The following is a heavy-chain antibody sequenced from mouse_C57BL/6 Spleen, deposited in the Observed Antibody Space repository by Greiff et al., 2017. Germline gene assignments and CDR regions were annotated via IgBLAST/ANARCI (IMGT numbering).Heavy chain of an antibody. V-gene: IGHV1-15*01. CDR1: GYTFTDYE. CDR3: ADSSGPYYFDY. CDR2: IDPETGGT. Sequence: QVQLQQSGAELVRPGASVTLSCKASGYTFTDYEMHWVKQTPVHGLEWIGAIDPETGGTAYNQKFKGKAILTADKSSSTAYMELRSLTSEDSAVYYCADSSGPYYFDYWGQGTTLTVSS. J-gene: IGHJ2*01. D-gene: IGHD3-2*02.